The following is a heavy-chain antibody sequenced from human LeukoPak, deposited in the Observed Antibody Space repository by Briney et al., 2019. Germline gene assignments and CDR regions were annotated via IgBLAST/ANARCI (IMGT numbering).Heavy chain of an antibody. Sequence: ASVKVSCKASGYTFTSYDFNWVRQATGQGLEWMGWMNPNSGNTGYAQKFQGRVTMTRNTSISTAYMELSSLRSEDTAVYYCARVPLHYDFWSGPVDVWGKGTTVTVSS. CDR3: ARVPLHYDFWSGPVDV. D-gene: IGHD3-3*01. CDR1: GYTFTSYD. CDR2: MNPNSGNT. V-gene: IGHV1-8*01. J-gene: IGHJ6*04.